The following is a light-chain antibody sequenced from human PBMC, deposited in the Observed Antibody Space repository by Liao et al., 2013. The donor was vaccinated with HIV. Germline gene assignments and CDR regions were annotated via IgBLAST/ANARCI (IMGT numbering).Light chain of an antibody. CDR2: YET. CDR3: QSADSSGPYVV. V-gene: IGLV3-25*03. J-gene: IGLJ2*01. Sequence: SYELTQTPSVSVAPGKTARITCGGNNIGTKSVNWYQQKPGQAPVLVICYETDRPAGIPERFFGSSSGTTVTLTISGVQAEDEADYYCQSADSSGPYVVFGGGTKLTVL. CDR1: NIGTKS.